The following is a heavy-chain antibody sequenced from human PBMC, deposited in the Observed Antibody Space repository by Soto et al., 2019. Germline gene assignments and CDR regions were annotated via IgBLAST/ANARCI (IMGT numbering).Heavy chain of an antibody. CDR3: SRDFYYGSGSPMFDH. CDR2: IWYDGSNK. J-gene: IGHJ5*02. Sequence: GGSLRLSCAASGFTFSSYGMHWVRQAPGKGLEWVAVIWYDGSNKYYAASVKGRFTISRDNSKNTPYLQMNSLRAEDTAVYYCSRDFYYGSGSPMFDHWGQGTLVTVSS. CDR1: GFTFSSYG. D-gene: IGHD3-10*01. V-gene: IGHV3-33*01.